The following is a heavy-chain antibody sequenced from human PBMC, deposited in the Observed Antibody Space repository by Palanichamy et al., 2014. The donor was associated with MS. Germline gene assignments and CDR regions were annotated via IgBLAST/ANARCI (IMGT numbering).Heavy chain of an antibody. CDR3: ARAPLAADPYFDY. D-gene: IGHD3-16*01. CDR2: INPNSGGT. Sequence: VQLVQSGREVKKPGASVKVSCKASGYTSTGYYMHWVRQAPGQGLEWMGRINPNSGGTNYAQKFQGRVTMTRDTSISTAYVELSRLRSDDTAVYYCARAPLAADPYFDYWGQGTLVTVSS. J-gene: IGHJ4*02. CDR1: GYTSTGYY. V-gene: IGHV1-2*06.